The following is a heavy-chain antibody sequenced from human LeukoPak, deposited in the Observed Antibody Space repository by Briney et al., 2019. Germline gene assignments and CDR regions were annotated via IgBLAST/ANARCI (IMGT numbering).Heavy chain of an antibody. CDR1: GFTFSSYS. D-gene: IGHD1-1*01. J-gene: IGHJ6*03. CDR2: ISSSSYI. CDR3: ARGGTSGHYYYYIDV. Sequence: PGGSLRLSCAASGFTFSSYSINWVRQAPGKGLEWVSFISSSSYIHYADSVKGRFTISRDNAKNSLYLQMNSLRAEDTAVYYCARGGTSGHYYYYIDVWGKGTTVTVSS. V-gene: IGHV3-21*01.